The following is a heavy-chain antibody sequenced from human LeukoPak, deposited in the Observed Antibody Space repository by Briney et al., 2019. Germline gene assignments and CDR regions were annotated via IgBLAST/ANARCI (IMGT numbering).Heavy chain of an antibody. V-gene: IGHV3-7*01. D-gene: IGHD5-12*01. CDR3: ARDRGSTGYDLYDC. J-gene: IGHJ4*02. Sequence: GGSLRLSCVASGFTFSNYWMAWVRQTPGKGLEWVANIKQDASEKYYVDSVKGRFTISRDNSQNSFYLQMNSLRVEDTAVYYCARDRGSTGYDLYDCWGQGTLVTVSS. CDR1: GFTFSNYW. CDR2: IKQDASEK.